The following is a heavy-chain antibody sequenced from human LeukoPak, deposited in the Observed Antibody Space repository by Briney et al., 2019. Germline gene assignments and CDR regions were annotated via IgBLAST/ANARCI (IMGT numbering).Heavy chain of an antibody. J-gene: IGHJ6*03. CDR1: GLTFNSYS. Sequence: GGSLRLSCAASGLTFNSYSMNWVRQAPGGGLEWVSSISGSNSYIYYADSMKGRFTISRDNSKNTLYLQMNSLRAEDTAVYYCAKERRDYGDCYYYMVFWGKGTTVTISS. V-gene: IGHV3-21*01. CDR2: ISGSNSYI. CDR3: AKERRDYGDCYYYMVF. D-gene: IGHD4-17*01.